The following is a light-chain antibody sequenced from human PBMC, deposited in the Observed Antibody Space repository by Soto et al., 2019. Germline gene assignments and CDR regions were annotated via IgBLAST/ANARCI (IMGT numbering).Light chain of an antibody. Sequence: QSVLTQSPSASASLGASVKLTCTLSSGHSDYAIAWHQQQPEKGPRFLMKINGDGSHIKGDGIPDRFSGSISGAERYLTISSLQSEDEADYYCQTWGTAIQVLFGGGTQLTVL. CDR2: INGDGSH. CDR1: SGHSDYA. V-gene: IGLV4-69*01. J-gene: IGLJ2*01. CDR3: QTWGTAIQVL.